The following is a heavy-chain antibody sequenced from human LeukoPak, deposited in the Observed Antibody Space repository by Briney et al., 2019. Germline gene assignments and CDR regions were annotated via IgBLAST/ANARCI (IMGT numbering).Heavy chain of an antibody. J-gene: IGHJ6*03. CDR3: AKQPYNYYYLDV. CDR2: IVGDSSKT. V-gene: IGHV3-23*01. D-gene: IGHD2-21*01. CDR1: GLTFHDYA. Sequence: GGSLRLSCAISGLTFHDYAMTWVRQAQGKGLEWVSTIVGDSSKTYYADSVKGRFTISRDNSNYMLFLHMNNLRAEDTAIYYCAKQPYNYYYLDVWGKGTTVTVSS.